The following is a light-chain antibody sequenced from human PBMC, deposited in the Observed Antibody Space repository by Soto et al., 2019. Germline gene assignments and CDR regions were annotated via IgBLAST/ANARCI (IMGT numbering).Light chain of an antibody. CDR2: DVN. Sequence: QSALTQPASVSDSPGQSITISCTGTSSDVGGSNFVSWYQQHPGKPPKLIIYDVNKRPSGVPDRFSGSKSGNTASLTVSGLQAEDEADYYCSSYAGSNNFVLFGGGTKLTVL. CDR3: SSYAGSNNFVL. V-gene: IGLV2-8*01. J-gene: IGLJ2*01. CDR1: SSDVGGSNF.